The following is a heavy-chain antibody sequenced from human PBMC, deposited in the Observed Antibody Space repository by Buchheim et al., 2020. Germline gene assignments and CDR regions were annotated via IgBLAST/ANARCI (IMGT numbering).Heavy chain of an antibody. CDR1: GFTFSSYA. CDR2: ISYDGSNK. CDR3: ARDSGGQQLVPGYFQH. D-gene: IGHD6-13*01. Sequence: QVQLVESGGGVVQPGRSLRLSCAASGFTFSSYAMHWVRQAPGKGPEWVAVISYDGSNKYYADSVKGRFTISRDNSKNTLYLQMNSLRAEDTAVYYCARDSGGQQLVPGYFQHWGQGTL. V-gene: IGHV3-30-3*01. J-gene: IGHJ1*01.